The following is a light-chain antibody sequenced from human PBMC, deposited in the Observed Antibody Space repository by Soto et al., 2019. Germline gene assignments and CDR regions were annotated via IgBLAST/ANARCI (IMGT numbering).Light chain of an antibody. CDR1: QSVSSNY. CDR2: GAS. CDR3: QQYGSSGT. Sequence: EVVLTQSPGTLSFSPGERATLSCRASQSVSSNYLAWYQQKPGQAPRLLIYGASNRATGIPDRFSGSGSGTDFTLTISRLGPEDFAVYYCQQYGSSGTFGQGTKVDIK. J-gene: IGKJ1*01. V-gene: IGKV3-20*01.